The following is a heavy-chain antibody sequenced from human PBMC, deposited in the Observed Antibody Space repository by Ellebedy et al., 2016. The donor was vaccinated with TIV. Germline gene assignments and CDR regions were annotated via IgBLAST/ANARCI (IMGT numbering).Heavy chain of an antibody. V-gene: IGHV1-24*01. CDR3: ARAAPYCGGDCLPGAFDI. Sequence: ASVKVSCKVSGYTLTELSMHWVRQAPGKGLEWMGGFDPEDGETIYAQKFQGRVTMTEDTSTDTAYMELSSLRSEDTAVYYCARAAPYCGGDCLPGAFDIWGQGTMVTVSS. CDR2: FDPEDGET. D-gene: IGHD2-21*02. CDR1: GYTLTELS. J-gene: IGHJ3*02.